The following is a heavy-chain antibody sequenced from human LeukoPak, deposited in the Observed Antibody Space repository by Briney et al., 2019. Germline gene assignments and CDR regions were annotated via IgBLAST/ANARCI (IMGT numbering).Heavy chain of an antibody. CDR3: ARVPGQQLNYYYYMDV. D-gene: IGHD6-13*01. CDR2: IYYSGST. V-gene: IGHV4-39*07. CDR1: GGSISSSSYY. Sequence: SETLSLTCTVSGGSISSSSYYWGWIRQPPGKGLEWIGSIYYSGSTYYNPSLKSRVTISVDTSKNQFSLKLSSVTAADTAVYYCARVPGQQLNYYYYMDVWGKGTTVTVSS. J-gene: IGHJ6*03.